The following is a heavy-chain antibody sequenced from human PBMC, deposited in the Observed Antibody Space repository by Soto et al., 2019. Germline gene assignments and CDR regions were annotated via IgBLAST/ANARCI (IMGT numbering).Heavy chain of an antibody. CDR1: GGSISSYY. CDR3: ARGEERVAMPSGY. J-gene: IGHJ4*02. D-gene: IGHD2-2*01. V-gene: IGHV4-59*01. Sequence: QVQLQESGPGLVKPSETLSLTCTVSGGSISSYYWSWIRQPPGKGLEGIGYIYYSGRTNYTPSLKSRFTISRDTSQNPISLKLSSVTAAYTAVYDGARGEERVAMPSGYWGQGTLVTVSS. CDR2: IYYSGRT.